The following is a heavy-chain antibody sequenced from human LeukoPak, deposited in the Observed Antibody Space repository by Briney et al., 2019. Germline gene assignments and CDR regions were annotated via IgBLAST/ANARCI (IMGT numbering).Heavy chain of an antibody. J-gene: IGHJ5*02. CDR1: GGSISSSSYY. CDR3: ARHDHPTRLLTGFDP. D-gene: IGHD2-21*02. V-gene: IGHV4-39*01. CDR2: IYYSGST. Sequence: SETLSLTCTVSGGSISSSSYYWGWIRQPPGKGLEWIESIYYSGSTYYNPSLKSRVTISVDTSKNQFSLKLSSVTAADTAVYYCARHDHPTRLLTGFDPWGQGTLVTVSS.